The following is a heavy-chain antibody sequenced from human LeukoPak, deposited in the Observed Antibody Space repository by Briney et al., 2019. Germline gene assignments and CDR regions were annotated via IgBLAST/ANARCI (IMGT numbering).Heavy chain of an antibody. CDR2: ISSSSSYI. CDR3: ARESGGVVPAVYFDY. Sequence: GSLRLSCAASGFTFSSYSMNWVRQAPGKGLEWVSSISSSSSYIYYADSVKGRFTISRDNAKNSLYLQMNSLRAEDTAVYYCARESGGVVPAVYFDYWGQGTLVTVSS. J-gene: IGHJ4*02. CDR1: GFTFSSYS. V-gene: IGHV3-21*01. D-gene: IGHD2-2*01.